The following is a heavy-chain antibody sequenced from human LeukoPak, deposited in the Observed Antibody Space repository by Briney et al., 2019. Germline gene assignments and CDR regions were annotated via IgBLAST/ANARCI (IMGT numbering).Heavy chain of an antibody. CDR2: IRYDGSHE. J-gene: IGHJ4*01. CDR3: AKPSGSGVDY. CDR1: GFTFSTHD. V-gene: IGHV3-30*02. D-gene: IGHD1-26*01. Sequence: GGSLRLSCGASGFTFSTHDMHWVRQAPGKGLEWVAFIRYDGSHEYYADSVKGRFTISRDNSKNTLYLQMNSVRGEDAALYYCAKPSGSGVDYWGQGTQVTVSS.